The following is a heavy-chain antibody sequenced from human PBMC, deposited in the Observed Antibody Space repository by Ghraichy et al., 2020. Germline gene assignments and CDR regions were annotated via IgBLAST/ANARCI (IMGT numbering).Heavy chain of an antibody. D-gene: IGHD6-19*01. J-gene: IGHJ5*02. CDR3: AGAVAGTFFFDP. Sequence: SQTLSLTCAVYGGSFSGYYWSWIRQPPGKGLEWIGEINHSGSTNYNPSLKSRVTISVDTSKNQFSLKLSSVTAADTAVYYCAGAVAGTFFFDPWGQGTLVTVSS. V-gene: IGHV4-34*01. CDR2: INHSGST. CDR1: GGSFSGYY.